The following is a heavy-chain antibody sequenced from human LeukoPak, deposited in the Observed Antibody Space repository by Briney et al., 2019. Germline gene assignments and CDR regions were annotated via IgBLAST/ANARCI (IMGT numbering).Heavy chain of an antibody. CDR1: GFTFDDYA. CDR2: ISWNSGSI. Sequence: GRSLRLSCAASGFTFDDYAMHWVRQAPGKGLEWVSGISWNSGSIVYADSVKGRFTISRDNAKNSLYLQMNSLRAEDMALYYCAKGLVRFLEWLSDAFDIWGQGTMVTVSS. V-gene: IGHV3-9*03. CDR3: AKGLVRFLEWLSDAFDI. J-gene: IGHJ3*02. D-gene: IGHD3-3*01.